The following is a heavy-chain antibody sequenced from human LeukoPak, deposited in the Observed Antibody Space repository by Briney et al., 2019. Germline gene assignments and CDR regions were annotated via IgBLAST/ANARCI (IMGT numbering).Heavy chain of an antibody. CDR2: ISSSSSYI. J-gene: IGHJ4*02. V-gene: IGHV3-21*01. CDR1: GFTFSSYS. D-gene: IGHD2-15*01. CDR3: ARDGFRHGGLKANFDY. Sequence: GGSLRLSCAASGFTFSSYSMNWVRQAPGKGLEWVSSISSSSSYIYYADSVKGRFTISRDNAKNSLYLQMNSLRAEDTAVYYCARDGFRHGGLKANFDYWGQGTLVTVSS.